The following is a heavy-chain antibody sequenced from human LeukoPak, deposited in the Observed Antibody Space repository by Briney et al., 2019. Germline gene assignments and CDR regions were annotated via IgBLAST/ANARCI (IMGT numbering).Heavy chain of an antibody. CDR2: IYHSGST. V-gene: IGHV4-4*02. D-gene: IGHD6-19*01. CDR3: ARVFSPHHSSGRPGWCFDL. J-gene: IGHJ2*01. CDR1: GGSISSSNW. Sequence: SGTLSLTCAVSGGSISSSNWWSWVRQPPGKGLEWIGEIYHSGSTNYNPSLKSRVTISVDKSKNQFSLKLSSVTAAGTAVYYCARVFSPHHSSGRPGWCFDLWGRGTLVTVSS.